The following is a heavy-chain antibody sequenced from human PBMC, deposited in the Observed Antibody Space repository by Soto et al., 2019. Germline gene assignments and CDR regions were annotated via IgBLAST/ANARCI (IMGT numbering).Heavy chain of an antibody. CDR2: ISYDGSNK. V-gene: IGHV3-30-3*01. J-gene: IGHJ6*02. CDR1: GFTFSSYA. CDR3: AVVVVAAPSYYYYGMDV. Sequence: PGGSLRLSCAASGFTFSSYAMHWVRQAPGKGLEWVAVISYDGSNKYYADSVKGRFTISRDNSKNTLYLQMNSLRAEDTAVYYCAVVVVAAPSYYYYGMDVWGQGTTVTVSS. D-gene: IGHD2-15*01.